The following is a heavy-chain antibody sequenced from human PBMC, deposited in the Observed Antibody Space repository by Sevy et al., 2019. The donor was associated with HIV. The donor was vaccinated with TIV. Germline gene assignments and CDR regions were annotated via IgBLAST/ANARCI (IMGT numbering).Heavy chain of an antibody. J-gene: IGHJ6*02. CDR1: GFTFSSYA. V-gene: IGHV3-64D*06. D-gene: IGHD3-3*01. CDR3: VNGRIGGYGMDV. Sequence: GGSLRLSCSASGFTFSSYAMHWVRQAPGKGLEYVSAISSNGGSTYYADSVKGRFTISRNNSKNTPYLQMGSLRAEDTAVYYCVNGRIGGYGMDVWGQGTTVTVSS. CDR2: ISSNGGST.